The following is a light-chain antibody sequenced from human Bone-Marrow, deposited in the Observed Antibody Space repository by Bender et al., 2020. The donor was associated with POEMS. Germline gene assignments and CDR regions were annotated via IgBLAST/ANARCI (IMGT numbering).Light chain of an antibody. J-gene: IGLJ3*02. CDR1: SNDVGGYNY. V-gene: IGLV2-14*03. CDR3: SSYTGSSTV. Sequence: QSALTQPASLSGSSGQSITISCTGTSNDVGGYNYVSWYQQHPGKAPQLMIYDVSYRPSGISNRFSGSKSGNTASLTISGLQAEDDADYYCSSYTGSSTVFGGGTKLTVL. CDR2: DVS.